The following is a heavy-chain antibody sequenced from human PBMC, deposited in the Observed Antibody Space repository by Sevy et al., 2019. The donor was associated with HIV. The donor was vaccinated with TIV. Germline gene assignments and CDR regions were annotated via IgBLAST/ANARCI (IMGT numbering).Heavy chain of an antibody. CDR2: LSFGCGEK. J-gene: IGHJ4*02. V-gene: IGHV3-23*01. CDR1: GFTFSKYS. CDR3: AREGCTKPHDY. D-gene: IGHD2-8*01. Sequence: GGSLRLSCAASGFTFSKYSMSWVRQPPGKGLEWVSTLSFGCGEKNYADSLKGRFTISRDNSKSSVYLQMNNLRPEDTAVYYCAREGCTKPHDYWGQGTLVTVSS.